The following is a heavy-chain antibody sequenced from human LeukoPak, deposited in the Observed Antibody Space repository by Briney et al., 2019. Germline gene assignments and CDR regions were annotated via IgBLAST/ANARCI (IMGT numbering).Heavy chain of an antibody. Sequence: SETLPLTCSVSDGSISGYYWSWIRQPPGKGLEWIGYIHSNGITNYGPSFRSRVILSVDTTKNQFSLKLSSVTAADTAVYYCARTCSGGSCYAHRSYYFDFWGQGALVTVSS. J-gene: IGHJ4*02. CDR1: DGSISGYY. CDR2: IHSNGIT. V-gene: IGHV4-59*01. CDR3: ARTCSGGSCYAHRSYYFDF. D-gene: IGHD2-15*01.